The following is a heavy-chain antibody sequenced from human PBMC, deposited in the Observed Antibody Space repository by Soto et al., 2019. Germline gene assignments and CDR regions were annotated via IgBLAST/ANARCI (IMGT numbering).Heavy chain of an antibody. J-gene: IGHJ6*02. CDR3: AHSRYRDYYYGMDV. V-gene: IGHV2-5*02. Sequence: QITLKESGPTLVKPTQTLTLTCTFSGFSLNTNEVGVSWIRQPPGKALEWLALIYWDDDKRYSPSLKSRLTITKDTSKNQVVLTMTNMDPVDTATYYFAHSRYRDYYYGMDVWGQGTTVTVSS. D-gene: IGHD1-26*01. CDR1: GFSLNTNEVG. CDR2: IYWDDDK.